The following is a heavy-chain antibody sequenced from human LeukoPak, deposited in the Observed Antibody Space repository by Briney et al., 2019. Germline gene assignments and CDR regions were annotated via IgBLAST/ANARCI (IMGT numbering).Heavy chain of an antibody. J-gene: IGHJ4*02. CDR3: ARGLLEPPLDY. D-gene: IGHD1-1*01. CDR2: INHSGST. CDR1: GGSFSGYY. V-gene: IGHV4-34*01. Sequence: SETLSLTCAVYGGSFSGYYWSWIRQPPGKGLEWIGEINHSGSTNYNPSLKSRVTISVDTSKNQFSLKLSSVTAADTAVYYCARGLLEPPLDYWGQGILVTVSS.